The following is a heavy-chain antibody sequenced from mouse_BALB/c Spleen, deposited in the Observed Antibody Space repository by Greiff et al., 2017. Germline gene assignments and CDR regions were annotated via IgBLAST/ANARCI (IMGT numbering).Heavy chain of an antibody. CDR2: INPSSGYT. CDR3: ARSKYGNSFYFDY. D-gene: IGHD2-10*02. V-gene: IGHV1-4*01. J-gene: IGHJ2*01. CDR1: GYTFTSYT. Sequence: QVQLKESGAELARPGASVKMSCKASGYTFTSYTMHWVKQRPGQGLEWIGYINPSSGYTNYNQKFKDKATLTADKSSSTAYMQLSSLTSEDSAVYYCARSKYGNSFYFDYWGQGTTLTVSS.